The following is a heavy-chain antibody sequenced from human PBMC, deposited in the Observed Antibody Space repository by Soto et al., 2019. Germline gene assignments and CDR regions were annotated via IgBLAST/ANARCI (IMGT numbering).Heavy chain of an antibody. J-gene: IGHJ6*02. CDR3: ARSVPAAMNYYYGMDV. CDR1: GYSFTSYW. D-gene: IGHD2-2*01. Sequence: PGESLKISCKGSGYSFTSYWIGWVRQMPGKGLEWMGIIYPGDSDTRYSPSFQGQVTISADKSISTAYLQWGSLKASDTAMYYCARSVPAAMNYYYGMDVWGQGTTVTVSS. V-gene: IGHV5-51*01. CDR2: IYPGDSDT.